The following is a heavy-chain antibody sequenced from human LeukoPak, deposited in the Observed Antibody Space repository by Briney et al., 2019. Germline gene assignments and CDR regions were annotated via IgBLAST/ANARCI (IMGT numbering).Heavy chain of an antibody. Sequence: PGGSLRLSCTASGFTFSSYAMNWVRQAPGKGLEWVSGIGAGGTFTYYADSVKGRFTISRDNTKNSLYLQMNSLRAEDTAVYYCARALYGSGSYSTYWGQGTLVTVSS. CDR3: ARALYGSGSYSTY. V-gene: IGHV3-23*01. J-gene: IGHJ4*02. CDR2: IGAGGTFT. D-gene: IGHD3-10*01. CDR1: GFTFSSYA.